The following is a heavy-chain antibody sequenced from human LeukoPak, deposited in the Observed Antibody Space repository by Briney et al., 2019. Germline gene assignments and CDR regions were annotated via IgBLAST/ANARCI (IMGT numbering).Heavy chain of an antibody. CDR2: IRYYGSNK. J-gene: IGHJ4*02. Sequence: GRSLRLSCAASGLIFSIYGMHWVRHPPGRGLEWVAFIRYYGSNKYYADSVKDRFTIYRDNSKNTLYLQMNSLRAEDTAVYYCAKDGIVVYGSGSYYLAYSFDYWGQGTLVTVSS. D-gene: IGHD3-10*01. CDR3: AKDGIVVYGSGSYYLAYSFDY. CDR1: GLIFSIYG. V-gene: IGHV3-30*02.